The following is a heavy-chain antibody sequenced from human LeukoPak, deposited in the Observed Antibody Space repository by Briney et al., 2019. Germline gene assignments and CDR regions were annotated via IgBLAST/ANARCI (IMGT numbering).Heavy chain of an antibody. D-gene: IGHD3-22*01. Sequence: GGSLRLSCVASGFTFSRYGMHWVRQAPGKGLEWVAIIWYDGSNKYYADSVKGRFTISRDTSKNTLYLQMDSLRAEDTAVYYCASGDTTGYSGDAFNIWGPGTMVTVSS. J-gene: IGHJ3*02. CDR2: IWYDGSNK. CDR3: ASGDTTGYSGDAFNI. V-gene: IGHV3-33*03. CDR1: GFTFSRYG.